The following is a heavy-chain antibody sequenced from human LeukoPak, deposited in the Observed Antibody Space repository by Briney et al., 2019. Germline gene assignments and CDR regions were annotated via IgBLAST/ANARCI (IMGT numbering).Heavy chain of an antibody. J-gene: IGHJ5*02. CDR2: INPSGGST. D-gene: IGHD3-22*01. CDR1: GYTFTSYY. V-gene: IGHV1-46*01. Sequence: ASVKVSCKASGYTFTSYYMHWVRQAPGQGLEWMGIINPSGGSTSYAQKFQGRVTMTWDTSTSTVYMELSSLRSEDTAVYYCARESWYRYYYDSSGERGWFDPWGQGTLVTVSS. CDR3: ARESWYRYYYDSSGERGWFDP.